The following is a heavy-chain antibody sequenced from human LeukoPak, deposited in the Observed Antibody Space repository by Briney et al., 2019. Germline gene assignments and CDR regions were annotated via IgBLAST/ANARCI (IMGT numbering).Heavy chain of an antibody. V-gene: IGHV3-30*03. CDR3: LRDLNWSLDQ. J-gene: IGHJ4*02. CDR2: ISYDGSNK. D-gene: IGHD1-20*01. CDR1: GFTFSSYG. Sequence: GRSLRLSCAASGFTFSSYGMHWVRQAPGKGLEWVAVISYDGSNKYYADSVKGRFTISRDNSKNTLYLQMNSLRAEDTAVYYCLRDLNWSLDQWGQGTLVTVSS.